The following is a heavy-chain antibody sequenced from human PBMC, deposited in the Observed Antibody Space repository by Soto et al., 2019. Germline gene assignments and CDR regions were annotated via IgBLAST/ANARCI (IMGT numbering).Heavy chain of an antibody. CDR3: AKVFCSGGSCPTYYSYMDV. V-gene: IGHV3-23*01. D-gene: IGHD2-15*01. J-gene: IGHJ6*03. Sequence: EVQLLESGGGLVQPGGSLTLSCAASGFTFPNYDMRWVRQPPGKGLEWVSVIRSRGGSTNYAGSVKGRFTVSRDNSKNTLYLQMNSLRAEDTAVYYCAKVFCSGGSCPTYYSYMDVWGKGTTVTVSS. CDR1: GFTFPNYD. CDR2: IRSRGGST.